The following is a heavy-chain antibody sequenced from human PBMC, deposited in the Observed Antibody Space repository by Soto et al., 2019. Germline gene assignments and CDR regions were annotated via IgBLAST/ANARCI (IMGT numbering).Heavy chain of an antibody. J-gene: IGHJ4*02. V-gene: IGHV1-18*01. CDR3: ARGDGDTLAY. CDR2: INAYVGET. Sequence: QVQLVQSGAEVKKPGASVKVSCKASGYSFTHYGITWVRQAPGQGLEWTGWINAYVGETKSAQKYEGRVTVTMDTSPTTAYLELRRLRSDDTAVYYCARGDGDTLAYWGQGTLVRVSA. CDR1: GYSFTHYG.